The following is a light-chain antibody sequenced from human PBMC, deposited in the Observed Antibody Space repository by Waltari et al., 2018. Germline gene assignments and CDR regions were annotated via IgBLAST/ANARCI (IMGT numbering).Light chain of an antibody. CDR1: QSLFYSSNNKNY. CDR2: WAS. CDR3: QQYYITPLS. Sequence: DVVMTQSPDFLAVSLGERATIHCKSSQSLFYSSNNKNYFAWYQQKPGQPPKLLIYWASTRDSWVPDRFSGSGSGTDFTLTISSLQAEDVAIYFCQQYYITPLSFGGGTRVEIK. V-gene: IGKV4-1*01. J-gene: IGKJ4*01.